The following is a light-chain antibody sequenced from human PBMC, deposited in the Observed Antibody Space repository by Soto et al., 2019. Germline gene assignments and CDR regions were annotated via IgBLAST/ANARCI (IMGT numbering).Light chain of an antibody. J-gene: IGKJ1*01. CDR3: QQYGSAPRT. CDR2: GAS. Sequence: EIVLTQSPGTLSLSPGEIATLSCRASQSVSSNYFAWYQQKPGQAPRLLIYGASSRATGVPNRFSGSGSGTDFTLTISRLEPEDFAMYYCQQYGSAPRTFGQGTKVEIK. CDR1: QSVSSNY. V-gene: IGKV3-20*01.